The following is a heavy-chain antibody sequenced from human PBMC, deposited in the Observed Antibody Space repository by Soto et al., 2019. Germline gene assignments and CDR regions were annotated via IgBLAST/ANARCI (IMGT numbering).Heavy chain of an antibody. J-gene: IGHJ4*02. D-gene: IGHD3-22*01. CDR3: ARHPAPRYYYDSSGYYSLYYFDY. V-gene: IGHV5-51*01. Sequence: GGSLKISCKGSGYSFTSYWIGWVGQMPGKGLEWMGIIYPGDSDTRYSPSFQGQVTISADKSISTAYLQWSSLKASDTAMYYCARHPAPRYYYDSSGYYSLYYFDYWGQGTLVTVYS. CDR2: IYPGDSDT. CDR1: GYSFTSYW.